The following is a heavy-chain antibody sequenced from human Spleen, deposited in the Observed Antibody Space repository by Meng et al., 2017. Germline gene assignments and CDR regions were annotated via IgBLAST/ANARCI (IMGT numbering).Heavy chain of an antibody. Sequence: ASVKVSCKASGYTFTSYYLHWVRQAPGQGLEWMGMINPSGGSTTYAQKFQGRVTMTTDTSTSTVYMELSSLRSDDTALYYCSRDLSGDSSNYWGQGTLVTVSS. V-gene: IGHV1-46*01. CDR2: INPSGGST. J-gene: IGHJ4*02. CDR3: SRDLSGDSSNY. CDR1: GYTFTSYY. D-gene: IGHD3-22*01.